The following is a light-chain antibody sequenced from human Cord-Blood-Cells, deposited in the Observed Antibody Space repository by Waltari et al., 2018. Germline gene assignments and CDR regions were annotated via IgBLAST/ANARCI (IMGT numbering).Light chain of an antibody. CDR1: QRVSSN. J-gene: IGKJ1*01. CDR3: QQYNNWPRT. CDR2: GAS. Sequence: EIVMTQSPATLYVSPGERATLSCRASQRVSSNLAWYQQKPGQAPRLLIYGASTRATGIPARFSGSGSGTEFTLTISSLQSEDFAVYYCQQYNNWPRTFGQGTKVEIK. V-gene: IGKV3-15*01.